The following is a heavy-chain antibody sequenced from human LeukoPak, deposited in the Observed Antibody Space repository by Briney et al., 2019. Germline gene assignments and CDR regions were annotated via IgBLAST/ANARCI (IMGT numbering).Heavy chain of an antibody. CDR2: TFYTGRT. D-gene: IGHD3/OR15-3a*01. J-gene: IGHJ3*01. Sequence: SEILSLTCTVSGDSIISNIYWWDWVRLPPGTGLEWIGSTFYTGRTFYSPSLKSRVTISVDTSKNQFSLDLCSATAADTAVYYSARRRHNFDFYDVWGQGTRVTVSS. CDR1: GDSIISNIYW. V-gene: IGHV4-39*01. CDR3: ARRRHNFDFYDV.